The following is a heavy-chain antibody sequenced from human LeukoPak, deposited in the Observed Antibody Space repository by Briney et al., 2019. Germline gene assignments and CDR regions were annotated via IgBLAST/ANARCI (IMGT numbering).Heavy chain of an antibody. CDR1: GFTFSSYA. Sequence: RPGGSLSLSCAASGFTFSSYAMHWVRQAPGKGLEWVAVISYDGSNKYYADSVKGRFTISRDNSKNTLYLQMNSLRAEDTAVYYCARDKTGYSSSWTFDYWGQGTLVTVSS. D-gene: IGHD6-13*01. V-gene: IGHV3-30*04. CDR2: ISYDGSNK. CDR3: ARDKTGYSSSWTFDY. J-gene: IGHJ4*02.